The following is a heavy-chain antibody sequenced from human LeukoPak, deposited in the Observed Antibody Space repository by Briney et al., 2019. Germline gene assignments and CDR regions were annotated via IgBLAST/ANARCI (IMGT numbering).Heavy chain of an antibody. CDR2: IYTSGST. J-gene: IGHJ3*02. V-gene: IGHV4-4*07. D-gene: IGHD1-26*01. Sequence: SEPLSLTFTVSGGSISSYYWSWIRQPAGKGLEWIGRIYTSGSTYYNPSLKTRVTMSVDTSKNQFSLKLSSVTAADTAVFYCARVRSYDAFDMWGQGTMVTVSS. CDR1: GGSISSYY. CDR3: ARVRSYDAFDM.